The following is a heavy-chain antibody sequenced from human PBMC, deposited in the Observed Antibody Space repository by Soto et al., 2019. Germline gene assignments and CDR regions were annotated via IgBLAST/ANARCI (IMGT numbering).Heavy chain of an antibody. Sequence: GASVKVSCKASGYTFTSYGISWVRQAPGQGLEWMGCISAYNGNTDYAQKLQGRVTMTTDTSTSTAYMELRSLRSDDTAVYYCARGPRITIFGVVIRPFDYWGQGTLVTSPQ. D-gene: IGHD3-3*01. CDR2: ISAYNGNT. J-gene: IGHJ4*02. CDR1: GYTFTSYG. CDR3: ARGPRITIFGVVIRPFDY. V-gene: IGHV1-18*01.